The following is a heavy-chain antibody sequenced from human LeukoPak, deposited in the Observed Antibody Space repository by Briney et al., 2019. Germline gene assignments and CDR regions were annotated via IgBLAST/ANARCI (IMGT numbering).Heavy chain of an antibody. CDR3: AKKAKGIAVAGPDAFDI. CDR1: GFTFSSYA. CDR2: ISGSGAST. Sequence: GGSLRLSCAASGFTFSSYAMSWFRQAPGKGLEWVSAISGSGASTYYADSVKGRFTISRDNSKNTLYLQMNSLRAEDTAVYYCAKKAKGIAVAGPDAFDIWGQGTMVTVSS. D-gene: IGHD6-19*01. V-gene: IGHV3-23*01. J-gene: IGHJ3*02.